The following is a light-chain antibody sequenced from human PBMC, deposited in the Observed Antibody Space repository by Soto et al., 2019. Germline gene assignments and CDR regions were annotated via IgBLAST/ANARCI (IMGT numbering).Light chain of an antibody. J-gene: IGKJ5*01. CDR3: QQYYSSVVT. V-gene: IGKV4-1*01. Sequence: IVMTQSPDSPAVSLGERATINCKSSQSILSSSNNKNSLAWFQQQPGQPPKLLIYWASTRESGVPDRFSGSGSGTDVTLTISSLQAEDVAFYYCQQYYSSVVTFGQGTRLEIK. CDR1: QSILSSSNNKNS. CDR2: WAS.